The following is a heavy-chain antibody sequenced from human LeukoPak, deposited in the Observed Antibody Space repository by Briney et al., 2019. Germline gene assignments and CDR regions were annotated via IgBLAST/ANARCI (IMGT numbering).Heavy chain of an antibody. D-gene: IGHD6-13*01. Sequence: SETLSLTCTVSGGSISSSSYYWGWIRQPPGNGLEWIGSIYYSGSTYYNPSLKSRVTISVDTSKNQFSLKLSSVTAAGTAVYYCARARGGIAAAGTSILFDYWGQGTLVTVSS. CDR2: IYYSGST. CDR3: ARARGGIAAAGTSILFDY. V-gene: IGHV4-39*07. J-gene: IGHJ4*02. CDR1: GGSISSSSYY.